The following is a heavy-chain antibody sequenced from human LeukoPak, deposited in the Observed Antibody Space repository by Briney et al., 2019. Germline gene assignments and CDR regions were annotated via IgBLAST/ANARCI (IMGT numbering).Heavy chain of an antibody. D-gene: IGHD6-19*01. CDR1: GFTFSSYA. J-gene: IGHJ5*02. Sequence: GGSLRLSCAASGFTFSSYAMSWVRQAPGKGLEWVSAISGSGGSTYYADSVKGRFTISRDNSKNTLYLQMNSLRAEDTAVYYCAKAPPYSSGWFAWFDPWGQGTLVTVPS. CDR3: AKAPPYSSGWFAWFDP. CDR2: ISGSGGST. V-gene: IGHV3-23*01.